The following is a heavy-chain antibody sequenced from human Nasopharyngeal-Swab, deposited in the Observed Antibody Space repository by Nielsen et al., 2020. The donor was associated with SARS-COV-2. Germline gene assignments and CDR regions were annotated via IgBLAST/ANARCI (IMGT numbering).Heavy chain of an antibody. D-gene: IGHD5-18*01. Sequence: GGSLRLSCEASGFTFDDYAMHWVRQAPGKGLEWVSGISWNSGSIGYADSVKGRFTISRDNAKNSLYLQMNSLRAEDTAVYYCARGDTDLVTIRDYWGQGTLVTVSS. CDR1: GFTFDDYA. V-gene: IGHV3-9*01. CDR3: ARGDTDLVTIRDY. CDR2: ISWNSGSI. J-gene: IGHJ4*02.